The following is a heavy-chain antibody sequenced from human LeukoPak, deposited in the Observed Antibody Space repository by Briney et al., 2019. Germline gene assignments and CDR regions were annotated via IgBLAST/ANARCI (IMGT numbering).Heavy chain of an antibody. J-gene: IGHJ6*02. CDR2: MNPNSGNT. CDR3: ARGRTAYYYYYGMDV. D-gene: IGHD1/OR15-1a*01. Sequence: GASVKVSCKASGYTFTSYDINWVRQATGQGLEWMGWMNPNSGNTGYAQKFQGRVTMTRNTSISTAYMELSSLRSEDTAVYYCARGRTAYYYYYGMDVWGQGTTVTVSS. V-gene: IGHV1-8*01. CDR1: GYTFTSYD.